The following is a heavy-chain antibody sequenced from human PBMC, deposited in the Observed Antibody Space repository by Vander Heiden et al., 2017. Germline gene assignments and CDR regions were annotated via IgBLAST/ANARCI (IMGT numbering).Heavy chain of an antibody. D-gene: IGHD6-13*01. J-gene: IGHJ6*02. CDR3: ARDAASYYYYYYGMDV. Sequence: EVHTVASGGRLVKPGGSLSLSCTPSGFTSSSYSMNWVLQAPCKGLEWGSSISSSSSYIYYADSVKGRFTISRDNAKNSLYLQMNSLRAEDTAVYYCARDAASYYYYYYGMDVWGQGTTVTVSS. CDR2: ISSSSSYI. V-gene: IGHV3-21*01. CDR1: GFTSSSYS.